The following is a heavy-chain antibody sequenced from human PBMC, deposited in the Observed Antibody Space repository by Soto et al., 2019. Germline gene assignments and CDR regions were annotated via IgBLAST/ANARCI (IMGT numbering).Heavy chain of an antibody. J-gene: IGHJ5*02. CDR2: IYHSGST. Sequence: QVQLQESGPGLVKPSGTLSLTCAVSSGSISSSNWWSWVRQPPGKGLDWIGEIYHSGSTNYNPSRKSRVTISVDKSKIQFPLKLRSVTAADTALYYCASLPAAPQDDDNWFDPWGQGTLVTFSS. CDR1: SGSISSSNW. V-gene: IGHV4-4*02. D-gene: IGHD2-2*01. CDR3: ASLPAAPQDDDNWFDP.